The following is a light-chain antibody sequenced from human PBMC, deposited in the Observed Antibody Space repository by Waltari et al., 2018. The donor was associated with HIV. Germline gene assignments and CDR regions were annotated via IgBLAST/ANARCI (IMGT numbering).Light chain of an antibody. J-gene: IGLJ2*01. CDR2: DVN. Sequence: QSALTQPCSVSGSPGQSVTISCVGTSNDIGAYNYVSWYQQHPGKAPKFMIYDVNNRPSGVPDRFSGSKSGYTASLTISGLQAEDDADYYCCSYAGSRVIFGGGTKLTVL. CDR3: CSYAGSRVI. V-gene: IGLV2-11*01. CDR1: SNDIGAYNY.